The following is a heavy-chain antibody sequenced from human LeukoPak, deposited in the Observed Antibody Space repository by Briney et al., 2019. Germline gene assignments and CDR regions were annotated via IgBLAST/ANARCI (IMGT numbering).Heavy chain of an antibody. CDR1: GFTFSSYS. V-gene: IGHV3-21*01. CDR3: ARDPGTAMALYYFDY. CDR2: ISSSSYI. Sequence: GGSLRLSCAASGFTFSSYSMNWVRQAPGKGLEWVSSISSSSYIYYADSVKGRFTISRDNAKNSLYLQMNSLRAEDTAVYYCARDPGTAMALYYFDYWGQGTLVTVSS. D-gene: IGHD5-18*01. J-gene: IGHJ4*02.